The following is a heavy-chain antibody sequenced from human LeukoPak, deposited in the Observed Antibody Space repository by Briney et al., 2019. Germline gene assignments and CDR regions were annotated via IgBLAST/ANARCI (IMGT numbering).Heavy chain of an antibody. D-gene: IGHD4-23*01. Sequence: GRSLRLSCAASGFTFDDYAMHWVRQAPGKGLEWVSGISWNSGSMGYADSVKGRFTISRDNAKNSLYLQMNSLRAEDTALYYCAKDMDGGNSGGLDYWGQGTLVTVSS. J-gene: IGHJ4*02. CDR1: GFTFDDYA. CDR3: AKDMDGGNSGGLDY. CDR2: ISWNSGSM. V-gene: IGHV3-9*01.